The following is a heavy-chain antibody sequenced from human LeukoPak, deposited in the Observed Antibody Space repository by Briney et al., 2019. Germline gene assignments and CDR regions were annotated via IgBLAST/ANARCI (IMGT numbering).Heavy chain of an antibody. CDR1: GDSFTSYW. CDR2: IYPGDSDT. CDR3: ARRVVVPYLGFDY. V-gene: IGHV5-51*01. Sequence: GESLKISCKGSGDSFTSYWIGWVRQMPGKGLEWMGIIYPGDSDTRYSPSFQGQVTISADKSISTAYLQWSSLKASDTAMYYCARRVVVPYLGFDYWGQGTLVTVSS. D-gene: IGHD3-22*01. J-gene: IGHJ4*02.